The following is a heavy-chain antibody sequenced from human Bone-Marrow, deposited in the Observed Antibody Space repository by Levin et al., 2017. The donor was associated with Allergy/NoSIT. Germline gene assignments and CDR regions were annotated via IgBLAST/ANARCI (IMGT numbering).Heavy chain of an antibody. CDR2: IDPSDSYT. CDR3: ASPRDGRGWYISFDS. CDR1: GYSFTTYW. D-gene: IGHD5-24*01. J-gene: IGHJ4*02. Sequence: GASVKVSCKGSGYSFTTYWISWVRQMPGKGLEWMGRIDPSDSYTHYSPSFQGHVTISVDKSISTAYLQWSSLKASDTAMYYCASPRDGRGWYISFDSWCPGTLVTVSS. V-gene: IGHV5-10-1*01.